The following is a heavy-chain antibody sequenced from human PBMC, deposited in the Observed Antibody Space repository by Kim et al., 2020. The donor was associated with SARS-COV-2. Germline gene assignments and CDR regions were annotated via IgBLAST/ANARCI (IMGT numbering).Heavy chain of an antibody. J-gene: IGHJ2*01. CDR2: ISWNSGVT. CDR3: VKVGGSGQRMGYFDL. CDR1: GFAFDDYG. D-gene: IGHD2-15*01. Sequence: GGSLRLSCAASGFAFDDYGMHWVRQAPGNGLEWVSGISWNSGVTVYADSVKGRFTISRDNAKNSLYLQMNSLRAEDTALYYCVKVGGSGQRMGYFDLWGRGTLVTVSS. V-gene: IGHV3-9*01.